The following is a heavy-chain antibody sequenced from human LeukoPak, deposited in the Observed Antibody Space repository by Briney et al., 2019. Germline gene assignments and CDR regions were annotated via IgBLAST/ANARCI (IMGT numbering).Heavy chain of an antibody. CDR2: IYSTGST. CDR3: GYYAF. Sequence: SETLSLTCTVSGGSINFYYWSWIRQPAGKGLEWIGRIYSTGSTNYSPSLKSRVTMSVDKSKNQFSLNLSSGTAADTAVYYCGYYAFWGRGTLVTVSS. V-gene: IGHV4-4*07. CDR1: GGSINFYY. D-gene: IGHD3-16*01. J-gene: IGHJ2*01.